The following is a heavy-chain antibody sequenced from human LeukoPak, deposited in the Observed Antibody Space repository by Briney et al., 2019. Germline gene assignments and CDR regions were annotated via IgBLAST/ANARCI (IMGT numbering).Heavy chain of an antibody. V-gene: IGHV3-23*01. CDR3: AKVEWELPPDY. CDR1: GFTFSSYA. D-gene: IGHD1-26*01. CDR2: ISGSGDTT. J-gene: IGHJ4*02. Sequence: GGSLRLSCAASGFTFSSYAMNWVRQGPGKGLEWVSAISGSGDTTYYADSVKGRFTISRDNSKNTLYLQMNSLRAEDTAVYYCAKVEWELPPDYWGQGTLVTVSS.